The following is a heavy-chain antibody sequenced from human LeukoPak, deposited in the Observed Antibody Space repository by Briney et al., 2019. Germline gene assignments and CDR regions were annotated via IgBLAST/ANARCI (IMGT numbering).Heavy chain of an antibody. CDR1: GYTFTSYA. D-gene: IGHD1-26*01. CDR2: INAGNGDT. J-gene: IGHJ6*03. Sequence: ASVKVSCKASGYTFTSYAMHWVRQAPGQRLEWMGWINAGNGDTKYSQKFQGRVTITRDTSASTAYMELSSLRSEDTAVYYCARGDPSGSYYNYYYYMDVWGKGTTVTVSS. V-gene: IGHV1-3*01. CDR3: ARGDPSGSYYNYYYYMDV.